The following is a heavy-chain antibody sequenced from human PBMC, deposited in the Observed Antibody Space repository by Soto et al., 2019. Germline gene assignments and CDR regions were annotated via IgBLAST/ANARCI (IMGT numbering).Heavy chain of an antibody. V-gene: IGHV1-18*01. Sequence: ASVKVSCKASGGTFSSYAISWVRQAPGQGLEWMGGIIPIFGNTSYAQKLQGRVTVTTDTSTSTAYMELRSLRSDDTAVYYCARDPPPPDYWGQGTLVTVSS. CDR2: IIPIFGNT. CDR3: ARDPPPPDY. J-gene: IGHJ4*02. CDR1: GGTFSSYA.